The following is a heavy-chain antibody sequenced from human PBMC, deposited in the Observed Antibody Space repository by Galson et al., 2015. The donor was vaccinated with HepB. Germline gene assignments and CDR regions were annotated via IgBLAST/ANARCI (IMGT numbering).Heavy chain of an antibody. CDR1: VFSLSTSGVV. Sequence: PALVKPTQTLTLTCTFSVFSLSTSGVVVGWIRQHPGKALEWLALIYWDVDKRYSPSLKSRLTITKDTSKNQVVLTMINMDPVDTATYYCAHSLTLYSSSSPNWFDPWRQGTLVTVSS. J-gene: IGHJ5*02. CDR2: IYWDVDK. D-gene: IGHD6-6*01. CDR3: AHSLTLYSSSSPNWFDP. V-gene: IGHV2-5*02.